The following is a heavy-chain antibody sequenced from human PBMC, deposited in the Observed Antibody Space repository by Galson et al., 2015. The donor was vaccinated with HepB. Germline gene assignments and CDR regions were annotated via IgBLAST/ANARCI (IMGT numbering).Heavy chain of an antibody. CDR1: GFTFSNYA. J-gene: IGHJ6*02. D-gene: IGHD3-16*01. V-gene: IGHV3-23*01. CDR3: AKGDVWGSAARNYGMDA. Sequence: SLRLSCAASGFTFSNYAMTWVRQAPGKGLEWVSSISAGGDTTYCADSVKGRFTISRDNAKKMLSLRTNSLRAEDTAVYYCAKGDVWGSAARNYGMDAWGQGTTVTVSS. CDR2: ISAGGDTT.